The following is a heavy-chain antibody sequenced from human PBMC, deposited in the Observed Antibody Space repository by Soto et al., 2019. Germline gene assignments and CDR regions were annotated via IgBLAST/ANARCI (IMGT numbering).Heavy chain of an antibody. CDR1: GYTFTTFG. CDR2: ISGYSDNT. CDR3: ARVEGYCTGDSCYGWFDP. Sequence: ASVKVSCKASGYTFTTFGISWVRQAPGQGLEWMGWISGYSDNTNYAQKLQGRVTMTTDTSTNTAYMELRSLRSDDTAVYYCARVEGYCTGDSCYGWFDPWG. D-gene: IGHD2-15*01. V-gene: IGHV1-18*01. J-gene: IGHJ5*02.